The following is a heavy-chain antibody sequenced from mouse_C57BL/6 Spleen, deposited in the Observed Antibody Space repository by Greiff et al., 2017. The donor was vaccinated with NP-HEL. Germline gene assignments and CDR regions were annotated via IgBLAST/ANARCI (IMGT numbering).Heavy chain of an antibody. D-gene: IGHD2-1*01. CDR2: IYPGSGST. J-gene: IGHJ4*01. CDR3: ARGGGYYGKRMGYYYAMDY. V-gene: IGHV1-55*01. Sequence: QVQLQQPGAELVKPGASVKMSCKASGYTFTSYWITWVKQRPGQGLEWIGDIYPGSGSTNYNEKFKSKATLTVDTSSSTAYMQLSSLTSEDSAVYYCARGGGYYGKRMGYYYAMDYWGQGTSVTVSS. CDR1: GYTFTSYW.